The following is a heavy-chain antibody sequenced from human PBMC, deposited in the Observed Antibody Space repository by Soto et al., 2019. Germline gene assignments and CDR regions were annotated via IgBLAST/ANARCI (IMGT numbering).Heavy chain of an antibody. CDR2: IKEDGSEI. CDR3: ARDASLVRIYYYDSSGHDFDY. Sequence: GGSLRLSCVASGFTFSTFWMNWVRQVPGKGLEWVANIKEDGSEIHYVDSVKGRFTISRDNAKNSLYLQMNSLRAEDTAVYYCARDASLVRIYYYDSSGHDFDYWGQGTLVTVSS. D-gene: IGHD3-22*01. V-gene: IGHV3-7*05. J-gene: IGHJ4*02. CDR1: GFTFSTFW.